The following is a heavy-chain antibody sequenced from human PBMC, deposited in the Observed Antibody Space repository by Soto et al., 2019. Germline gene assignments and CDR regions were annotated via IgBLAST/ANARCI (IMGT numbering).Heavy chain of an antibody. CDR1: GFTLSNYC. CDR2: IGGRGGGT. V-gene: IGHV3-23*01. D-gene: IGHD5-12*01. Sequence: GGSLRLSCAASGFTLSNYCMSWVRQAPGKGLEWVSSIGGRGGGTYYIKSVKGRFTISRDNSKNILYLQMNSLRADNTPVYYYAKGFCSGYDYGHFHYWAQRTLVAVSS. J-gene: IGHJ4*02. CDR3: AKGFCSGYDYGHFHY.